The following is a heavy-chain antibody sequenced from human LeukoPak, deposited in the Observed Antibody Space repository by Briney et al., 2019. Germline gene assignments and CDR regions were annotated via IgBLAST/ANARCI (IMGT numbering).Heavy chain of an antibody. CDR3: ARIGAKEFDFDY. Sequence: GGSLRLSCAASGFTFSSYAMSWVRQAPGKGLEWVANIKQDGSEKYYVDSVKGRFTISRDNAKNSLYLQMNSLRAEDTAVYYCARIGAKEFDFDYWGQGTLVTVSS. J-gene: IGHJ4*02. CDR2: IKQDGSEK. V-gene: IGHV3-7*01. CDR1: GFTFSSYA. D-gene: IGHD3-10*01.